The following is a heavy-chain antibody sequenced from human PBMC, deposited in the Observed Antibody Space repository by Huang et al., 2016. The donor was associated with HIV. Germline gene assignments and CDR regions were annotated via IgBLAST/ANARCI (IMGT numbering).Heavy chain of an antibody. CDR1: EYTFPGYY. CDR3: ARDLGHVSVAGTWGY. D-gene: IGHD6-19*01. V-gene: IGHV1-2*02. Sequence: QVQLVQSGAEVKKPGASVKVSCKASEYTFPGYYIHWVRQAPGQGLEWMGWINPKSGGTKNAQKFQGRVTITRDTSISTAYMELSRLRSDDTALYYCARDLGHVSVAGTWGYWGQGTLVTVSS. J-gene: IGHJ4*02. CDR2: INPKSGGT.